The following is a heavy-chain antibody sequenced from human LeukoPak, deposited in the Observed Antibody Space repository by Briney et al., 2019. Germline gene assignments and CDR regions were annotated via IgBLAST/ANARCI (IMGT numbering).Heavy chain of an antibody. CDR1: GYTFTSYG. V-gene: IGHV1-69*04. Sequence: ASVKVSCKASGYTFTSYGISWVRQAPGQGLEWMGRIIPILGIANYAQKFQGRVTITADKSTSTAYMELSSLRSEDTAVYYCARSYYYDSSGYYYQYYFDYWGQGTLVTVSS. D-gene: IGHD3-22*01. CDR2: IIPILGIA. CDR3: ARSYYYDSSGYYYQYYFDY. J-gene: IGHJ4*02.